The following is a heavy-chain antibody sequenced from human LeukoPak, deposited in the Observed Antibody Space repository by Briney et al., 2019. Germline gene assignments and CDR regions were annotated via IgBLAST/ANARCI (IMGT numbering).Heavy chain of an antibody. V-gene: IGHV4-34*01. CDR1: GGSFSGYY. Sequence: NSSETLSLTCAVYGGSFSGYYWSWIRQPPGKGLEWIGEINHSGSTNYNPSLKSRVTISVDTSKNQFSLKLSSVTAADTAVYYCARNRGDPSYFDYWGQGTLVTVSS. CDR3: ARNRGDPSYFDY. D-gene: IGHD4-17*01. J-gene: IGHJ4*02. CDR2: INHSGST.